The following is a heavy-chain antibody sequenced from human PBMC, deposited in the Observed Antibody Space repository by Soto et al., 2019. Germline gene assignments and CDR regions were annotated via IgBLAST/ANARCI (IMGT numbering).Heavy chain of an antibody. J-gene: IGHJ3*01. V-gene: IGHV4-4*02. Sequence: QVQLQESGPGLVKPSGTLSLTCAVSGGSISSSHWWTWVRQSPGKGLEYIGEISHSGTSNSNPSVKSRVTLSVDRSKNHFSLTLTTVTAADTAVYYCARVVLSITRGAFDAWGQGTPVIVSS. D-gene: IGHD1-20*01. CDR3: ARVVLSITRGAFDA. CDR2: ISHSGTS. CDR1: GGSISSSHW.